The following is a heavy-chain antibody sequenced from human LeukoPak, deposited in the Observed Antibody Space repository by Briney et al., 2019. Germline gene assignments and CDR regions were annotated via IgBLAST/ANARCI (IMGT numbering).Heavy chain of an antibody. J-gene: IGHJ3*02. CDR1: GFTFSSYE. CDR2: ISSSGSTI. D-gene: IGHD2-15*01. V-gene: IGHV3-48*03. CDR3: ARDLPIGAFDI. Sequence: GGSLRLSCAASGFTFSSYEMNWVRQAPGKGLEWVSYISSSGSTIYYADSVECRFTISRDNAKNSLYLQMNSLRAEDAAVYYCARDLPIGAFDIWGQGTMVTVSS.